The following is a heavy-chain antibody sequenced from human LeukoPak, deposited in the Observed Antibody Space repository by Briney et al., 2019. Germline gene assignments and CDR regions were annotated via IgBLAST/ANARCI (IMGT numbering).Heavy chain of an antibody. CDR2: IIPIFGTA. J-gene: IGHJ4*02. CDR1: GGTFSKYS. Sequence: SVMVSCKASGGTFSKYSINWVRQAPGQGLEWMGGIIPIFGTANYVQKFQGRVTITADESTRTAYMELSRLRSEDTAVYYCARASSDDTAMATPFAYWGQGTLVTVSS. V-gene: IGHV1-69*01. D-gene: IGHD5-18*01. CDR3: ARASSDDTAMATPFAY.